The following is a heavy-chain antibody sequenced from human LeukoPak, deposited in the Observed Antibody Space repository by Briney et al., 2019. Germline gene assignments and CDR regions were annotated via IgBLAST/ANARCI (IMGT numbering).Heavy chain of an antibody. CDR1: GFTFSSYA. CDR2: ISGSGGST. D-gene: IGHD3-3*01. J-gene: IGHJ5*02. V-gene: IGHV3-23*01. Sequence: GGSLRLSCAASGFTFSSYAMSWVRQAPGKGLEWVSAISGSGGSTYYADSVKGRFTISRDNSKNTLYLQMNSLRAEDTAVYYCAKDYDNGSGSGSWFDPWGQGTLVTVSS. CDR3: AKDYDNGSGSGSWFDP.